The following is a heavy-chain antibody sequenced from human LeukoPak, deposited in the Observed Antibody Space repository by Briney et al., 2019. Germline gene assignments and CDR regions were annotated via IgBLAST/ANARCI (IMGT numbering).Heavy chain of an antibody. CDR1: GITFSSNA. D-gene: IGHD2-8*02. CDR3: AKDHGPWSNFDY. J-gene: IGHJ4*02. CDR2: ISGSDGRT. V-gene: IGHV3-23*01. Sequence: GGSLRLSCAASGITFSSNALSWVPQAPGKGLKWFSGISGSDGRTYYADSVKGRFTISRDNSQNTLYLQMNSLRAEDTAVYYCAKDHGPWSNFDYWGQGTLVTVSS.